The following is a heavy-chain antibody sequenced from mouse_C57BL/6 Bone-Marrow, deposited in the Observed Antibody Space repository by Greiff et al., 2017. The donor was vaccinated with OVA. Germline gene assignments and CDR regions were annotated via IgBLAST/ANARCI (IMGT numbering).Heavy chain of an antibody. D-gene: IGHD1-1*01. CDR1: GYTFTDYY. Sequence: EVKLMESGPVLVKPGASVKMSCKASGYTFTDYYMNWVKQSHGKSLEWIGVINPYNGGTSYNQKFKGKATLTVDKSSSTAYMELNSLTSEDSAVYYCAMGTTVVATGGYWGQGTTLTVSS. CDR3: AMGTTVVATGGY. CDR2: INPYNGGT. J-gene: IGHJ2*01. V-gene: IGHV1-19*01.